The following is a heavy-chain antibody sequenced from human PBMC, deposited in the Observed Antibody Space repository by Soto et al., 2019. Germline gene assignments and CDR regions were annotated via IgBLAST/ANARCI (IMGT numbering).Heavy chain of an antibody. D-gene: IGHD4-17*01. CDR2: ITGSGGST. Sequence: GVLRLSCAASGFTFSSYGMTWVRQAPGKGLEWVSSITGSGGSTYYADSVKGRLTISGDNSKNTLYLQMNSLRAEDTAVYYCAKDYGSAFNIWGQGTMVTVSS. J-gene: IGHJ3*02. V-gene: IGHV3-23*01. CDR3: AKDYGSAFNI. CDR1: GFTFSSYG.